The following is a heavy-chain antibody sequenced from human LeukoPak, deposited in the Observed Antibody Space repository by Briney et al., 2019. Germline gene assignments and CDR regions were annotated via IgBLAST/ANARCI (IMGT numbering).Heavy chain of an antibody. Sequence: GGSLRLSCAASGFTFDDYGMSWVRRAPGKGLEWVSGINWNGGRTGYADSVKGRFTISRDNAKNSLYLQMNSLRAEDTALYRCARAVSSSGLGAFDIWGQGTMVTVSS. CDR3: ARAVSSSGLGAFDI. V-gene: IGHV3-20*01. J-gene: IGHJ3*02. D-gene: IGHD6-6*01. CDR1: GFTFDDYG. CDR2: INWNGGRT.